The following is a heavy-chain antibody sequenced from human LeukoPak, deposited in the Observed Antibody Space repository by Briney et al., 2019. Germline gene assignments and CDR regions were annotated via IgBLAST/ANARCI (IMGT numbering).Heavy chain of an antibody. J-gene: IGHJ4*02. CDR1: GYTLTELS. V-gene: IGHV1-24*01. Sequence: ASVKVSRKVSGYTLTELSMHWVRQAPGKGLEWVGGFDPEDGETIYAQKFQGRVTMTEDTSTDTAYMELSSLRSEDTAVYYCATIAYSGYDYDYWGQGTLVTVSS. CDR3: ATIAYSGYDYDY. D-gene: IGHD5-12*01. CDR2: FDPEDGET.